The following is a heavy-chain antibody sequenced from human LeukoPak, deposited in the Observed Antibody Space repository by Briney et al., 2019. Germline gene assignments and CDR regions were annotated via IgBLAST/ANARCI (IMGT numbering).Heavy chain of an antibody. CDR1: GYTLTELS. J-gene: IGHJ6*03. D-gene: IGHD6-13*01. V-gene: IGHV1-24*01. CDR2: FDPEDGET. CDR3: ATGIAAAGTPHYYYYMDV. Sequence: GASVKVSCKVSGYTLTELSMHRVRQAPGKGLEWMGGFDPEDGETIYAQKFQGRVTMTEDTSTDTAYMELSSLRSEDTAVYYCATGIAAAGTPHYYYYMDVWGKGTTVTVSS.